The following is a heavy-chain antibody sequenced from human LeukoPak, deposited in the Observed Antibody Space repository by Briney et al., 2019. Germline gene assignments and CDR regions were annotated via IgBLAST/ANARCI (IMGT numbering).Heavy chain of an antibody. CDR2: IYSGGST. CDR3: ARATQFGEHAFDI. D-gene: IGHD3-10*01. V-gene: IGHV3-66*01. CDR1: GFTVSSNY. Sequence: GGSLRLSCAASGFTVSSNYMSWVRQAPGKGLEWVSVIYSGGSTYYADSVKGRFTISRDNSKNTLYLQMNSLRAEDTAVYYCARATQFGEHAFDIWGQGTMVTVSS. J-gene: IGHJ3*02.